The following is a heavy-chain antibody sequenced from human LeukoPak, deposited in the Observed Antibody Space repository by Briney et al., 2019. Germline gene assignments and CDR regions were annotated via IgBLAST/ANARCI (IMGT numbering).Heavy chain of an antibody. CDR1: GFIFSRYW. CDR2: INSDGSNI. J-gene: IGHJ4*02. V-gene: IGHV3-74*01. CDR3: TRSMIMVDPFDD. D-gene: IGHD3-22*01. Sequence: GGSLRLSCAASGFIFSRYWLHWVRQAPGKGLVWVAGINSDGSNIRYADSVKGRFTISRDNAKNTMYLDMNSLRAGDTAVYYCTRSMIMVDPFDDWGQGTLVTVSS.